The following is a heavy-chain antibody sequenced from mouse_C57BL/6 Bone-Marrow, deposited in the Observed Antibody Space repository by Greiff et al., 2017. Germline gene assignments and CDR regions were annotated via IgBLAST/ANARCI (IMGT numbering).Heavy chain of an antibody. V-gene: IGHV1-80*01. CDR1: GYAFSSYW. D-gene: IGHD2-1*01. J-gene: IGHJ4*01. Sequence: VQLQQSGAELVKPGASVKISCKASGYAFSSYWMNWVKQRPGKGLEWIGQIYPGDGDTNYNGKFKGKATLTADKSSSTAYMQLSSLTSEDAAVYFCAGVTYYYAMDYWGQGTSVTVSS. CDR2: IYPGDGDT. CDR3: AGVTYYYAMDY.